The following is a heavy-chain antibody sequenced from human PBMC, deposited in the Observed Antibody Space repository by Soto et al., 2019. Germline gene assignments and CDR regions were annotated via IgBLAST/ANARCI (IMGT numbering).Heavy chain of an antibody. J-gene: IGHJ6*02. V-gene: IGHV3-49*03. D-gene: IGHD3-3*01. Sequence: GGSLRLSCTASGFTFGDYAMSWFRQAPGKGLEWVGFIRSKAYGGTTEYAASVKGRFTISRDDSKSIAYLQMNSLKTEDTAVYYCTRDRVFDYDFWSGYYGYYGMDVWGQGTTVTVSS. CDR2: IRSKAYGGTT. CDR1: GFTFGDYA. CDR3: TRDRVFDYDFWSGYYGYYGMDV.